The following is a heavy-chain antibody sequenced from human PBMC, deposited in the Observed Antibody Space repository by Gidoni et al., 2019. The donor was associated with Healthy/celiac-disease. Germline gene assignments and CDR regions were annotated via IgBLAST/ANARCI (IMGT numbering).Heavy chain of an antibody. Sequence: EVQLVESGGGLVKPGGSLRLSCSASGFTFSSYSMTWVRQAPGKGLEWVSSISSSSSYIYYADSVKGRFTISRDNAKNSLYLQMNSLRAEDTAVYYCARGGNSVGFDYWGQGTLVTVSS. CDR3: ARGGNSVGFDY. J-gene: IGHJ4*02. V-gene: IGHV3-21*01. CDR2: ISSSSSYI. D-gene: IGHD2-21*02. CDR1: GFTFSSYS.